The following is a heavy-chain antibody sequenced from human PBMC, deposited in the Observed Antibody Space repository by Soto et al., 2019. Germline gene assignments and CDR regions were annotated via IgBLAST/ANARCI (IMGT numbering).Heavy chain of an antibody. CDR3: ARAYWGPSYYYYYYMDV. CDR2: ARNKANGYTT. D-gene: IGHD3-16*01. J-gene: IGHJ6*03. CDR1: GFIFSDHY. V-gene: IGHV3-72*01. Sequence: PGGSLSLSCAASGFIFSDHYMDWVRQAPGEGLAWVGRARNKANGYTTEYVASVKGRFTISRDDSKNSVYLQMNSLKTEDTAVYYCARAYWGPSYYYYYYMDVWGKGTTVTVSS.